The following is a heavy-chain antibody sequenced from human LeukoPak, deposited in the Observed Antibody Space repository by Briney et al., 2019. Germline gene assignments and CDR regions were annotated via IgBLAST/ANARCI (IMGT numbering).Heavy chain of an antibody. V-gene: IGHV1-2*02. CDR1: GYTLTGYY. CDR3: AATVGRNDCGGDCYWGRWYYYCVDV. CDR2: INPNSGGT. Sequence: VASVKVSCKASGYTLTGYYMHWVRPAPGQGLEWMGWINPNSGGTNYAQTFQGRVTMTRDTSISTAYMELSRLRSDDTAVYYCAATVGRNDCGGDCYWGRWYYYCVDVWGKGTAVTVSS. D-gene: IGHD2-21*02. J-gene: IGHJ6*03.